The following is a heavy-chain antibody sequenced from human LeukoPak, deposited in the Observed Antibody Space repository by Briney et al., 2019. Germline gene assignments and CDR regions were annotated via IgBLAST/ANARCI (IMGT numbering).Heavy chain of an antibody. V-gene: IGHV4-4*02. Sequence: SGTLSLTCAVSGGSISSSNWWSWVRQPPGKGLEWIGEIYHSGSTNYNPSLKSRVTISVDKSKNQFSLKLSSVTAADTAVCYCARDPIMTGYYGDAFDIWGQGTMVTVSS. D-gene: IGHD3-9*01. CDR1: GGSISSSNW. CDR2: IYHSGST. J-gene: IGHJ3*02. CDR3: ARDPIMTGYYGDAFDI.